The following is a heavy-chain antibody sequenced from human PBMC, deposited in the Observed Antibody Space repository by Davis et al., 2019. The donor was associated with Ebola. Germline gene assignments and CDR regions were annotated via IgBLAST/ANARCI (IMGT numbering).Heavy chain of an antibody. D-gene: IGHD6-6*01. J-gene: IGHJ6*04. CDR1: GGSVGSDY. Sequence: MPGGSLRLSCSVSGGSVGSDYWSWIRQPPGKGLEWIGEINHSGSTNYNPSLKSRVTISVDTSKNQFSLKLSSVTAADTAVYYCARGRSSWVYYGMDVWGKGTTVTVSS. CDR2: INHSGST. CDR3: ARGRSSWVYYGMDV. V-gene: IGHV4-34*01.